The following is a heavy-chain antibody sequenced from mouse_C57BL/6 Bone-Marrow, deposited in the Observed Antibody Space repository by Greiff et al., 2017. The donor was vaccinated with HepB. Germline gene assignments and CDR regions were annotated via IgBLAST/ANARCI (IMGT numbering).Heavy chain of an antibody. J-gene: IGHJ2*01. D-gene: IGHD1-1*01. Sequence: QVQLQQPGTELVKPGASVKLSCKASGYTFTSYWMHWVKQRPGQGLEWIGNINPSNGGTNYNEKFKSKATLTVDKSSSTAYMQLSSLTSEDSAVYYCARGIHYYYGSRYFDYWGQGTTLTVSS. CDR3: ARGIHYYYGSRYFDY. CDR1: GYTFTSYW. CDR2: INPSNGGT. V-gene: IGHV1-53*01.